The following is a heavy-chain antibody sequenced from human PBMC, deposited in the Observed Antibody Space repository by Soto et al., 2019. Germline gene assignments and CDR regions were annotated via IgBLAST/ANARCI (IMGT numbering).Heavy chain of an antibody. V-gene: IGHV1-69*10. Sequence: SVKVSCKASGGTFSSYAISWVRQAPGQGLEWMGWINAIIGKTKYAQKFQGRVTITRDTSASTAYMELSSLRSEDTALYYCARAVAVPADFDYWGQGTLVTVSS. CDR2: INAIIGKT. CDR1: GGTFSSYA. J-gene: IGHJ4*02. CDR3: ARAVAVPADFDY. D-gene: IGHD6-19*01.